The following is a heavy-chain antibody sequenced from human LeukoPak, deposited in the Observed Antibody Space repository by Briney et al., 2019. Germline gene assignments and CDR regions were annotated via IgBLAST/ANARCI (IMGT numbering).Heavy chain of an antibody. V-gene: IGHV6-1*01. Sequence: SQTLSLTCVISGVNVSSNSVVWNWIRQSPSRGLEWLGRTYYRSKWYNDYAVSVKSRITINPDTSKNQISLQLNSMTPEDTAVYYCARGVYGGKTSFDYWGQGTLVTVSS. CDR3: ARGVYGGKTSFDY. CDR2: TYYRSKWYN. J-gene: IGHJ4*02. D-gene: IGHD4-23*01. CDR1: GVNVSSNSVV.